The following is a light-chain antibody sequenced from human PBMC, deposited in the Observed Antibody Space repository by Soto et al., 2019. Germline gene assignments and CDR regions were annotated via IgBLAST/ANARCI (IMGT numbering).Light chain of an antibody. Sequence: QSVLTQPTSLSGPPGQRVTISCAVRSYNIRAGYDVHWYQQLPGTAPKLLIYGNTNRPSGVPDRFSGSKSATSASLAITGLQAEDEADYYCQSYDSSLSGSYVFGAGTKVTVL. V-gene: IGLV1-40*01. J-gene: IGLJ1*01. CDR1: SYNIRAGYD. CDR2: GNT. CDR3: QSYDSSLSGSYV.